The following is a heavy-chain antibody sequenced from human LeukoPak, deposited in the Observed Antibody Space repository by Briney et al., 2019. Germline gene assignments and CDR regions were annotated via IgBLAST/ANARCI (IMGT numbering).Heavy chain of an antibody. D-gene: IGHD5-18*01. Sequence: ASVKVSCKASGYTFTSYGISWVRQAPGQGLEWMGWISAYNGNTNYAQKLQGRVTMTTDTSTSTAYMELSSLRSEDTAVYYCATERYSYGMIDAFDIWGQGTMVTVSS. CDR1: GYTFTSYG. V-gene: IGHV1-18*01. CDR3: ATERYSYGMIDAFDI. CDR2: ISAYNGNT. J-gene: IGHJ3*02.